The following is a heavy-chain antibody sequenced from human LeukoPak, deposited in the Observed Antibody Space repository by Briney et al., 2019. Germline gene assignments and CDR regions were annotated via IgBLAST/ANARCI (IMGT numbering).Heavy chain of an antibody. CDR2: IRYDGSNK. V-gene: IGHV3-30*02. D-gene: IGHD6-6*01. J-gene: IGHJ4*02. Sequence: GGYLRLSCAASGFTFSSYGMHWVRQAPGKGLEWVAFIRYDGSNKYYADSVKGRFTISRDNSKNTLYLQMNSLRAEDTAVYYCAKVASSYSSSDYWGQGTLVTVSS. CDR3: AKVASSYSSSDY. CDR1: GFTFSSYG.